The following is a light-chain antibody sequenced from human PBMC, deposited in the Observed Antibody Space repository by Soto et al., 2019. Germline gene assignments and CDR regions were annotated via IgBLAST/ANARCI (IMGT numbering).Light chain of an antibody. J-gene: IGKJ2*01. V-gene: IGKV3-20*01. CDR3: QQYGSSFWGI. CDR1: QSVTSTY. CDR2: GAS. Sequence: EIVLTQSPGTLSLSPGERATLSCRASQSVTSTYLAWYQQKPGQAPRLLIYGASSRATGIPDRFSGSGSGTDFTLTLSRLEPEDFAVYYCQQYGSSFWGIFGQGTKLEIK.